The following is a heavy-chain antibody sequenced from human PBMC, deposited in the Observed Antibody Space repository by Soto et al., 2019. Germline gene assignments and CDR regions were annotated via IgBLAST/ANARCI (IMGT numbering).Heavy chain of an antibody. D-gene: IGHD2-2*01. CDR3: ARLGYCSSTCYMDV. Sequence: SETLSLTCTVSGGSISSGGYYWSWIRQHPGKSLEWIGYIYYSGSTYYNPSLKSRVTISVDTSKNQFSLKLSSVTAADTAVYYCARLGYCSSTCYMDVWGEGTTVTVSS. J-gene: IGHJ6*03. V-gene: IGHV4-31*03. CDR1: GGSISSGGYY. CDR2: IYYSGST.